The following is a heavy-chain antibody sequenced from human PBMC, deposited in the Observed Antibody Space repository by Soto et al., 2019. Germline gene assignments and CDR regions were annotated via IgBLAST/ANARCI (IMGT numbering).Heavy chain of an antibody. J-gene: IGHJ5*02. Sequence: PGGSLRLSCAASGFTFSSYAMHWVRQAPGKGLEWVAVISYDGSNKYYADSVKGRFTISRDNSKNTLYLQMNSLRAEDTAVYYCAREFAGTDPNFDPWGQGTLVTVSS. V-gene: IGHV3-30-3*01. CDR1: GFTFSSYA. CDR3: AREFAGTDPNFDP. D-gene: IGHD1-1*01. CDR2: ISYDGSNK.